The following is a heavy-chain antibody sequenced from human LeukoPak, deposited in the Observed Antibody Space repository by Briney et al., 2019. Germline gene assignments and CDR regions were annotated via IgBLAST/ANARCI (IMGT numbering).Heavy chain of an antibody. CDR3: AELGITMIGGV. J-gene: IGHJ6*04. V-gene: IGHV3-30*04. CDR2: ISYDGSNK. D-gene: IGHD3-10*02. CDR1: GFTFSSYA. Sequence: GGSLRLSCAASGFTFSSYAMHWVRQAPGQGLEWVAVISYDGSNKYYADSVKGRFTISRDNATNSLYMQMNSLRAEDTAVYYCAELGITMIGGVWGKGTTVTISS.